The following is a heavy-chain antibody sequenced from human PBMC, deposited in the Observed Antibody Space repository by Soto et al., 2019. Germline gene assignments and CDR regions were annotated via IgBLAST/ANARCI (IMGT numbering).Heavy chain of an antibody. CDR2: INPDNGDT. Sequence: QVQLVQSGAEVKKPGASLKVSCKASGYTFSNFGVSWVRQAPGQGLEWIGWINPDNGDTNYVQKFQGRATMTTDTFTNTAYMEVRGLRSDDTAVYYCARGVRVSAYLDYYMDVWGEGTTVTVSS. D-gene: IGHD3-10*02. V-gene: IGHV1-18*01. CDR3: ARGVRVSAYLDYYMDV. J-gene: IGHJ6*03. CDR1: GYTFSNFG.